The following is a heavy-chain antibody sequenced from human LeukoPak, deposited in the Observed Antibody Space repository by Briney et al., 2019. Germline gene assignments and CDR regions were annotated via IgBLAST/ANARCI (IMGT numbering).Heavy chain of an antibody. Sequence: GASVKVSCKASGYTFTGYGISWVRQAPGQGLEWMGWISAYNGNTNYAQKLQGRVTMTTDTSTSTAYMELRSLRSDDTAVYYCARGGWFGELEPDYFDYWGQGTLVTVSS. CDR1: GYTFTGYG. CDR2: ISAYNGNT. D-gene: IGHD3-10*01. CDR3: ARGGWFGELEPDYFDY. J-gene: IGHJ4*02. V-gene: IGHV1-18*04.